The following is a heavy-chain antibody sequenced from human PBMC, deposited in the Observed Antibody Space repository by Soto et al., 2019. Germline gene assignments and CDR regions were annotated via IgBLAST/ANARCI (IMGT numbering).Heavy chain of an antibody. J-gene: IGHJ5*01. Sequence: SVNVSFKASGGTFSRYSISWVRPAPGQGLELMGGIIPIFGTANYAQKFQGRVTITADESTSTAYMELSSLRFEDTAVYYCARAIVGPTTTGWLDPWGQGTLVTVSS. V-gene: IGHV1-69*13. CDR1: GGTFSRYS. D-gene: IGHD1-26*01. CDR2: IIPIFGTA. CDR3: ARAIVGPTTTGWLDP.